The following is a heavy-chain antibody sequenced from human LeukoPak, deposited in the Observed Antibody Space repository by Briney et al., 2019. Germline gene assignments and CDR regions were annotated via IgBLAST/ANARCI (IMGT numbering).Heavy chain of an antibody. CDR1: GGSISSGGFY. J-gene: IGHJ6*02. Sequence: PPETLSLTCTVSGGSISSGGFYWSWVRQHPGKGLEWIGEINHSGSTNYNPSLKSRVTISVDTSKNQFSLKLSSVTAADTSVYSCARKNPRYYYGLDVWGLGTTVTVSS. CDR3: ARKNPRYYYGLDV. V-gene: IGHV4-31*03. CDR2: INHSGST.